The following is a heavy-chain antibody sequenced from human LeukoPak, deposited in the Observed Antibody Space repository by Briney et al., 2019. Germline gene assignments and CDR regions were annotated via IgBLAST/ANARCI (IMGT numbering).Heavy chain of an antibody. J-gene: IGHJ4*02. CDR3: ARLPVDYDFWSGYHTYYFDY. Sequence: GGSLRLSCAASGFTFSTYAMSWVRQAAGKGLEWVSSISSSSSYIYYADSVKGRFTISRDNAKNSLYLQMNSLRAEDTAVYYCARLPVDYDFWSGYHTYYFDYWGQGTLVTVSS. CDR2: ISSSSSYI. CDR1: GFTFSTYA. D-gene: IGHD3-3*01. V-gene: IGHV3-21*01.